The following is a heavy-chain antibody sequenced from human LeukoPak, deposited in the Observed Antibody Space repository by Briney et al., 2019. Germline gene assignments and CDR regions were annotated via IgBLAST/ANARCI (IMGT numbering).Heavy chain of an antibody. J-gene: IGHJ4*02. CDR3: AREDYDFWSGYYTGIRGSFDY. V-gene: IGHV3-21*01. D-gene: IGHD3-3*01. Sequence: PGGSLRLSCAASGFTFSSYSMNWVRQAPGKGLEWVSSISSSSSYIYYADSVKGRFTISRDNAKNSLYLQMNSLRAEDTAVYYCAREDYDFWSGYYTGIRGSFDYWGQGTLVTVSS. CDR2: ISSSSSYI. CDR1: GFTFSSYS.